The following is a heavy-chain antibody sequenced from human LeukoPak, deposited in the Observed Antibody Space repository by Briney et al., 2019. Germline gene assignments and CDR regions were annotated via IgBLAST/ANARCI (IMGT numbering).Heavy chain of an antibody. D-gene: IGHD3-10*01. CDR3: ARDDFTMVRGVTPNWFDP. CDR1: GYTFTSYY. Sequence: GASVKVSCKASGYTFTSYYMHWVRQAPGQGLEWMGIINPSGGSTSYAQKFQGRVTMTRDTSTSTVYMELSSLRSEDTAVYYCARDDFTMVRGVTPNWFDPWGQGTLVTVSS. J-gene: IGHJ5*02. V-gene: IGHV1-46*01. CDR2: INPSGGST.